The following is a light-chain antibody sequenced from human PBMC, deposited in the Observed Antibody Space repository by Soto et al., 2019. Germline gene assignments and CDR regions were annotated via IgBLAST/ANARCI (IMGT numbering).Light chain of an antibody. J-gene: IGKJ4*01. CDR2: EAS. Sequence: DIQMTQSPSSVSASIGDRVSITGRASQDISSWLAWYQQKPGKAPNLLIYEASSLQSGVPSRFRGSGSGTDFSLIINSLQPEDFATYYCQQAHSFPLTFGGGTKVEIK. V-gene: IGKV1-12*01. CDR3: QQAHSFPLT. CDR1: QDISSW.